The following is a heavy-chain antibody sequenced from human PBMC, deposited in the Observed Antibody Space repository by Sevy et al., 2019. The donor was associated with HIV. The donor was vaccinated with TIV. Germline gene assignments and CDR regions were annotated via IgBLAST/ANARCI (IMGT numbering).Heavy chain of an antibody. Sequence: GRSLRLSCAASGFPFSDAWLTWVRQAPGKGLEWVGHVKIDTSGGNRGATDYAAPVKDRFTISRDDSRNTLYLQMNSLIFEDTGVYYCSAEGYPYGYHSIDLWGPGTMVTVSS. V-gene: IGHV3-15*01. D-gene: IGHD5-18*01. CDR3: SAEGYPYGYHSIDL. CDR2: VKIDTSGGNRGAT. J-gene: IGHJ3*01. CDR1: GFPFSDAW.